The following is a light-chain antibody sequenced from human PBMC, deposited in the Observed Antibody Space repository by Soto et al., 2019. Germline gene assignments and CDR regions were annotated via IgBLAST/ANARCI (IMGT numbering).Light chain of an antibody. CDR2: DVS. Sequence: QSALTQPASVSGSPGQSITISCTGTSRDVGGYNYVSWYQQHPGKAPKLMIYDVSNRPSGVSDRFSGSKSGNTASLTISGLHAEDEADYYCSSYTSSSTVVFSGGTQLTVL. CDR1: SRDVGGYNY. V-gene: IGLV2-14*01. CDR3: SSYTSSSTVV. J-gene: IGLJ2*01.